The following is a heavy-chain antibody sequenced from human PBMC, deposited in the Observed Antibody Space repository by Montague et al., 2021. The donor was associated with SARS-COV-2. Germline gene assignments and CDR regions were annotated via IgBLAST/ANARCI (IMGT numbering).Heavy chain of an antibody. J-gene: IGHJ5*02. CDR2: IYYSGST. D-gene: IGHD3-10*01. Sequence: SETLSRTCTVSGGSISSYYWSWIRQPPGKGLEWIGYIYYSGSTNYNPSLKSRVTISVDTSKNQFSLKLSSVTAADTAVYYCARTYYYGSVVWFDPWGQGTLVTVSS. CDR1: GGSISSYY. CDR3: ARTYYYGSVVWFDP. V-gene: IGHV4-59*08.